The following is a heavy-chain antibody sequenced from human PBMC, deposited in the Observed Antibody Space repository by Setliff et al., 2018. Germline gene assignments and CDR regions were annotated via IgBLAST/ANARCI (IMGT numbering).Heavy chain of an antibody. V-gene: IGHV3-23*01. CDR1: GFSFSSYA. CDR2: IIGSGIST. J-gene: IGHJ4*02. Sequence: PGGSLRLSCAASGFSFSSYAMSWVRQAPGKGLEWVSSIIGSGISTYYADSVMGRFTISRDNSKNSLYLQLNSLRVEDTAVYYCAKDGMGPTYTYFFDFWGQGSQVTVSS. D-gene: IGHD1-26*01. CDR3: AKDGMGPTYTYFFDF.